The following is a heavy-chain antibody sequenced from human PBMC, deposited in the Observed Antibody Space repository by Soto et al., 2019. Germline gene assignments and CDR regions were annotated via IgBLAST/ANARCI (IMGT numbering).Heavy chain of an antibody. D-gene: IGHD3-16*02. V-gene: IGHV4-30-4*01. CDR3: ARGADYVWGSYRYTLDY. CDR2: IYYSGST. CDR1: GGSISSGDYY. J-gene: IGHJ4*02. Sequence: SETLSLTCTVSGGSISSGDYYWSWIRQPPGKGLEWIGYIYYSGSTYYNPSLKSRVTISVDTSKNQFSLKLSSVTAADTAVYYCARGADYVWGSYRYTLDYWGQGTLVTVAS.